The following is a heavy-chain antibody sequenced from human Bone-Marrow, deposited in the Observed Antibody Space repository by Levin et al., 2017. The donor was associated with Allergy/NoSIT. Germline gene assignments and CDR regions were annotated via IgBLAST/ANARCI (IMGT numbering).Heavy chain of an antibody. D-gene: IGHD1-1*01. V-gene: IGHV3-74*01. CDR2: INGDGSSI. Sequence: QTGGSLRLSCAASGFSFSSYWMHWVRQVPGKGLVWVSRINGDGSSISQADSVKGRFTISRDNAENTVFLQMNSLRAEDTALYYCAGTRYSGNYLEYWGQGTLVTVSS. CDR3: AGTRYSGNYLEY. CDR1: GFSFSSYW. J-gene: IGHJ4*02.